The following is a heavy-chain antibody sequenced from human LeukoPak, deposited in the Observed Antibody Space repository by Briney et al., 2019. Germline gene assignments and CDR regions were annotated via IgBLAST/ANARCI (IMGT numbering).Heavy chain of an antibody. CDR3: ARGRVIFGYCSSTSCYGFDY. J-gene: IGHJ4*02. V-gene: IGHV4-34*01. CDR2: INHSGST. Sequence: KPSETLSLTCAVYGGSFSGYYWSWIRQPPGKGLEWIGEINHSGSTNYNPSLKSRVTISVDTSKNQFSLKLSSVTAADTAVYYCARGRVIFGYCSSTSCYGFDYWGQGTLVTVSS. D-gene: IGHD2-2*01. CDR1: GGSFSGYY.